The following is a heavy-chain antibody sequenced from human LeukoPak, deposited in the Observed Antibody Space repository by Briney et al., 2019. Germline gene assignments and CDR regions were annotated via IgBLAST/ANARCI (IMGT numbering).Heavy chain of an antibody. CDR2: IYHSGST. CDR3: ARDNYYGSGKNWFDP. J-gene: IGHJ5*02. CDR1: GYSISSGYY. V-gene: IGHV4-38-2*02. D-gene: IGHD3-10*01. Sequence: SETLSLTCTVSGYSISSGYYWGWIRQPPGKGLEWIGSIYHSGSTYYNPSLKSRVTISVDTSKNQFSLKLSSVTAADTAVYHCARDNYYGSGKNWFDPWGQGTLVTVSS.